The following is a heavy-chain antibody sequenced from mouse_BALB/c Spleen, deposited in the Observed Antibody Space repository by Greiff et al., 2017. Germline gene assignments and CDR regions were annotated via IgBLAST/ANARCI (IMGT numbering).Heavy chain of an antibody. J-gene: IGHJ2*01. D-gene: IGHD1-2*01. Sequence: EVQRVESGPELEKPGASVKISCKASGYSFTGYNMNWVKQSNGKSLEWIGNIDPYYGGTSYNQKFKGKATLTVDKSSSTAYMQLKSLTSEDSAVYYCARLTTAPYRFDDWGQGTTLTVSS. CDR2: IDPYYGGT. V-gene: IGHV1-39*01. CDR3: ARLTTAPYRFDD. CDR1: GYSFTGYN.